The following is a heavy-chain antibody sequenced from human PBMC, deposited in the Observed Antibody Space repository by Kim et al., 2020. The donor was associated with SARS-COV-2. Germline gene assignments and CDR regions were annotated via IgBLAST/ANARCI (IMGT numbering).Heavy chain of an antibody. V-gene: IGHV3-21*01. CDR2: ISSSSSYI. D-gene: IGHD2-21*01. Sequence: GVSLRLSCAASGFTFSSYSMNWVRQAPGKGLEWVSSISSSSSYIYYADSVKGRFTISRDNAKNSLYLQMNSLRAEDTAVYYCARDGGPYWVHWFDPWGQGTLVTVSS. J-gene: IGHJ5*02. CDR1: GFTFSSYS. CDR3: ARDGGPYWVHWFDP.